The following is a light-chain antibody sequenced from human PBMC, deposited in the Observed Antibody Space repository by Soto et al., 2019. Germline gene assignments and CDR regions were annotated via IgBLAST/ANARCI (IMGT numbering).Light chain of an antibody. CDR1: SSDIGGHNY. CDR3: SSYTSRNTLDVV. J-gene: IGLJ2*01. Sequence: QSVLTQPASVSGSPGQSITISCIGTSSDIGGHNYVSWYQQHPGKAPKLMIYEVSNRPSGVSNRFSGSKSGNTPSLTISGLQAEDEADYYCSSYTSRNTLDVVFGGGTKLTVL. CDR2: EVS. V-gene: IGLV2-14*01.